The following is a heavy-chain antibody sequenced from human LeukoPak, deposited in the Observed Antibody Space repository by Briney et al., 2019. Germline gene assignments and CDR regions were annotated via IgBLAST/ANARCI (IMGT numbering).Heavy chain of an antibody. Sequence: ASVKVSCKASGYTFTSYGISWVRQAPGQGLEWMGGIIPIFGTANYAQKFQGRVTITADKSTSTAYMELSSLRSEDTAVYYCASKVAGTTDYFDYWGQGTLVTVSS. J-gene: IGHJ4*02. CDR3: ASKVAGTTDYFDY. CDR2: IIPIFGTA. CDR1: GYTFTSYG. D-gene: IGHD1-14*01. V-gene: IGHV1-69*06.